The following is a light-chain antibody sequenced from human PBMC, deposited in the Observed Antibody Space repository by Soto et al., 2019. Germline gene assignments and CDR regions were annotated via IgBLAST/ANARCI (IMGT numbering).Light chain of an antibody. CDR1: SSNIGGNS. CDR3: GSWDSSLSAYV. CDR2: DDN. J-gene: IGLJ1*01. Sequence: QSVLTQPPSVSAAPGQKVAISCSGSSSNIGGNSVSWYQQLPGTAPKLLIYDDNKRPSGIPDRFSGSKSGTSATLGITGFQTGDEADYYCGSWDSSLSAYVFGTGTRSPS. V-gene: IGLV1-51*01.